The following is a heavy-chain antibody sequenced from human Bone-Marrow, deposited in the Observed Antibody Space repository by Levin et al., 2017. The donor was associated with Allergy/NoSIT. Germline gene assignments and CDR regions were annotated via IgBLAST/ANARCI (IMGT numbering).Heavy chain of an antibody. CDR2: INPAGSET. V-gene: IGHV5-51*01. CDR3: AKQGCVTTSCYTVDF. J-gene: IGHJ4*02. D-gene: IGHD3-22*01. Sequence: RRESLKISCKGSGYTFTNSWIGWVRQMPGRGLEWMGIINPAGSETRYRPSFQGQVTISVDKSISTSYLQWSSLKASDTAMYFCAKQGCVTTSCYTVDFWGQGTLVTVSS. CDR1: GYTFTNSW.